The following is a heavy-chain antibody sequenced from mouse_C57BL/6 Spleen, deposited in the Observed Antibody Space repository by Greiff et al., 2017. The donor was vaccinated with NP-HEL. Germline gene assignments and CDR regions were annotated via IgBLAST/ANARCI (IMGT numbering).Heavy chain of an antibody. CDR2: IDPNSGGT. Sequence: QVQLQQSGAELVKPGASVKLSCKASGYTFTSYWMHWVKQRPGRGLEWIGRIDPNSGGTKYNEKFKSKATLTVDKPSSTAYMQLSSLTSEDSAVYYGARSPGEYYGSSTGDMDDWGQGTTVTVSS. CDR1: GYTFTSYW. V-gene: IGHV1-72*01. D-gene: IGHD1-1*01. CDR3: ARSPGEYYGSSTGDMDD. J-gene: IGHJ4*01.